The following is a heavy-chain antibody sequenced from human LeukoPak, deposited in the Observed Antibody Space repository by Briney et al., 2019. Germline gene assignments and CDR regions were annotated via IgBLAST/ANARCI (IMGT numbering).Heavy chain of an antibody. CDR2: INSNSGGT. V-gene: IGHV1-2*02. D-gene: IGHD5-18*01. Sequence: ASVKVSCKASGYTFTGYYMHWVRQAPGQGLEWMGWINSNSGGTNYAQKFQGRVTMTRDTSISTAYMELSRLRSDDTAVYYCARDGDPYSCGSLFDYWGQGTLVTVSS. CDR1: GYTFTGYY. J-gene: IGHJ4*02. CDR3: ARDGDPYSCGSLFDY.